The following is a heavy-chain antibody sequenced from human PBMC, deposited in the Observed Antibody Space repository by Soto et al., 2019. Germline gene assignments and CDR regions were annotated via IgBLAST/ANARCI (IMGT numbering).Heavy chain of an antibody. CDR2: ISFDGSNK. J-gene: IGHJ4*02. CDR1: GFTLSSYG. Sequence: PGGSLRLSCAASGFTLSSYGMHWVRQAPSKGLEWVAVISFDGSNKYYAGSVKGGFTISRDNSKNTLYLQMNSLRAEDTAVYYCARDKVEEKGSLDYWGQGTLVTVSP. CDR3: ARDKVEEKGSLDY. V-gene: IGHV3-30*03. D-gene: IGHD2-15*01.